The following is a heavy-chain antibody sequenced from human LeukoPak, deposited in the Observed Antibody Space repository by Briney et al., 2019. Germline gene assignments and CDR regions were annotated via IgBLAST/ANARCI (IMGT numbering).Heavy chain of an antibody. CDR2: ISSSSSTI. CDR1: SITFTKAW. D-gene: IGHD2-2*01. Sequence: GGSLRLSCAASSITFTKAWMNWVRQAPGKGLEWVSYISSSSSTIYYADSVKGRFTISRDNAKNSLYLQMNSLRAEDTAVHYCARDTSSRNDAFDIWGQGTMVTVSS. V-gene: IGHV3-48*01. J-gene: IGHJ3*02. CDR3: ARDTSSRNDAFDI.